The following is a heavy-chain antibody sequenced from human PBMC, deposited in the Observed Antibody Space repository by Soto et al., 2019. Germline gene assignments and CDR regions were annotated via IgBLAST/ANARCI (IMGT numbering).Heavy chain of an antibody. CDR3: AHIRYGHYYFAF. CDR1: GFSLCTSGVG. D-gene: IGHD4-17*01. V-gene: IGHV2-5*02. J-gene: IGHJ4*02. CDR2: IYWDDDK. Sequence: QITLKESGPTLVKPTQTLTLTCTFSGFSLCTSGVGVGWIRQPPGKALEWLALIYWDDDKRYSPSLKSRLTNTKDTSKNQIVLTMTNMDPVDTATYFCAHIRYGHYYFAFWGQGTLVTVSS.